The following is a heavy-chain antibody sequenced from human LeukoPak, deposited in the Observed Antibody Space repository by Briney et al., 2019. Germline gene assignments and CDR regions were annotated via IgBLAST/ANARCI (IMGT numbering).Heavy chain of an antibody. CDR3: AKDITRFGGYYMDV. D-gene: IGHD3-10*01. V-gene: IGHV3-9*01. CDR2: ISWNSGSI. CDR1: GFTFSSYG. Sequence: PGGSLRLSCAASGFTFSSYGMHWVRQAPGKGLEWVSGISWNSGSIGYADSVKGRFTISRDNAKNSLYLQMNSLRAEDTALYYCAKDITRFGGYYMDVWGKGTTVTISS. J-gene: IGHJ6*03.